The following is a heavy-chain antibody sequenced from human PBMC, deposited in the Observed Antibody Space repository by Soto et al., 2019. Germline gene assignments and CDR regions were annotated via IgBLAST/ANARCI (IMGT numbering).Heavy chain of an antibody. J-gene: IGHJ4*02. D-gene: IGHD3-10*01. Sequence: GSLRLSCLASGVTLRDYGMHWVRRAPGKGLEWVAVISCDGNDESYSDSVKGRFTISRDNSKTTVYLQMNSLRADDMAVYHCARDMRHDYASGRLDYLGQGTLVTVSS. CDR2: ISCDGNDE. V-gene: IGHV3-30*03. CDR3: ARDMRHDYASGRLDY. CDR1: GVTLRDYG.